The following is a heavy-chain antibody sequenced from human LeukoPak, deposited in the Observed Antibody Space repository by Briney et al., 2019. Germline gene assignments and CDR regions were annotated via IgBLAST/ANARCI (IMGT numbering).Heavy chain of an antibody. J-gene: IGHJ6*02. V-gene: IGHV1-8*01. CDR2: MNPNSGNT. CDR1: GYTFTSYD. CDR3: ARVSSGYFNYYYYGMDV. Sequence: ASVKVSCKASGYTFTSYDINWVRQATGQGLEWMGWMNPNSGNTGYAQKLQGRVTMTRNTSISTAYMELSSLRSEDTAVYYCARVSSGYFNYYYYGMDVWGQGTTVTVSS. D-gene: IGHD3-22*01.